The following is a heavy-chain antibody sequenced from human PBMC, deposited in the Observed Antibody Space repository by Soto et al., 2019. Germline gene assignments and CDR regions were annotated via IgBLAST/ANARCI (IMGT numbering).Heavy chain of an antibody. CDR3: AREGNYCSGGSCYHDSFDI. Sequence: EVQLVESGGGLVRPGGSLRLSCAASGFTFSSYWMHWVRQAPGKGLVWVSRINSDGSSTSYADSVKGRFTISRDNAKNTLYVQINSLRAEDTAVYYSAREGNYCSGGSCYHDSFDIRGQGTMVTVSS. CDR2: INSDGSST. J-gene: IGHJ3*02. CDR1: GFTFSSYW. D-gene: IGHD2-15*01. V-gene: IGHV3-74*01.